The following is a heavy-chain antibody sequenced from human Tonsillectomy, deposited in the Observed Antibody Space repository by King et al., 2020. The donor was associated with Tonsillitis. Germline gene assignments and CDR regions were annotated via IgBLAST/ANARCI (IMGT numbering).Heavy chain of an antibody. J-gene: IGHJ3*01. CDR2: ISSSSIST. CDR3: ARDLSREASDAFAF. CDR1: GFTFSDYY. Sequence: VQLVESGGGLVKPGGSLRLSCAASGFTFSDYYMNWIRQAPGKGLEWVSYISSSSISTNYADSVKGRFTISRDNAKNSLYLQMNSLRAGDTAVYYCARDLSREASDAFAFWGQGTMVTVSS. D-gene: IGHD5-24*01. V-gene: IGHV3-11*05.